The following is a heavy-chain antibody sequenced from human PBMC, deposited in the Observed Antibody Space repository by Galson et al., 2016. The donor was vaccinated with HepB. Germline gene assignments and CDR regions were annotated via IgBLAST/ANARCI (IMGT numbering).Heavy chain of an antibody. V-gene: IGHV1-69*13. J-gene: IGHJ4*02. CDR3: ARVWQTDYDDLGDF. Sequence: SVKVSCKASGGTFSSSGISWVRQAPGQGLEWMGGIIPIFGTTNYAQKFQVRLKITADESTTTAYMELSSLTSEDTAVYYCARVWQTDYDDLGDFWGQGILVTVSS. CDR1: GGTFSSSG. CDR2: IIPIFGTT. D-gene: IGHD4-17*01.